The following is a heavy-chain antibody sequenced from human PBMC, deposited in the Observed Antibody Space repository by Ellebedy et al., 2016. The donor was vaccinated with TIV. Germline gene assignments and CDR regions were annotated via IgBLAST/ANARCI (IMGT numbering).Heavy chain of an antibody. Sequence: GESLKISCAASGFSFSNYWMSWVRQAPGKGLEWVATIKEDGSEKFSADSVKGRFTISRDNAKNSLFLQMDSLRVEDTAVYYCTRLTPSHDSWTDAFDFWGLGTMVTVSS. V-gene: IGHV3-7*01. D-gene: IGHD3/OR15-3a*01. CDR2: IKEDGSEK. CDR1: GFSFSNYW. J-gene: IGHJ3*01. CDR3: TRLTPSHDSWTDAFDF.